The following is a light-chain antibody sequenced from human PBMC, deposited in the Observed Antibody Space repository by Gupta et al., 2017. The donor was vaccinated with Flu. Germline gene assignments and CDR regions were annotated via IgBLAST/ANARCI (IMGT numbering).Light chain of an antibody. CDR3: QGFDSALGF. J-gene: IGKJ3*01. V-gene: IGKV1-27*01. Sequence: DIRMTQSPSSLSASVGDKVTITCRASQDISNYLAWYQQKPGKVPQLLISTASPLQSGVPSHFSGSGSGTDFTLTISSLQPEDVATYYCQGFDSALGFFGHGTKVDIK. CDR2: TAS. CDR1: QDISNY.